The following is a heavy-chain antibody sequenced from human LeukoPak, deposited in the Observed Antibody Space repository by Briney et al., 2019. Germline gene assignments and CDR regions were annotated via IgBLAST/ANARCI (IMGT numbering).Heavy chain of an antibody. D-gene: IGHD1-26*01. CDR3: ARDPSVGAIHYYYGMDV. CDR2: ISSSSSYI. J-gene: IGHJ6*02. CDR1: GFTFSSYS. Sequence: PGGSLRLSCAASGFTFSSYSMNWVRQAPGKGLEWVSSISSSSSYIYYADSVKGRFTISRDNAKNSLYLQMNGLRAEDTAVYYCARDPSVGAIHYYYGMDVWGQGTTVTVSS. V-gene: IGHV3-21*01.